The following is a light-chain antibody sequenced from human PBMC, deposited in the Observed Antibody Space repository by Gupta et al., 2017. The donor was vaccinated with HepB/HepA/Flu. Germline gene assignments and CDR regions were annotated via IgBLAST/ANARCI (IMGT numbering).Light chain of an antibody. Sequence: SYELTQPPSVSVCPGQPARLTCSGDIVGDKSACWYQQKPGQSPLLVIYQDSKRPSGIPERFSGSNSGNTATLTSSGNQAMDEADYYGQAWDSSTAYVFGTGTKVTVL. V-gene: IGLV3-1*01. CDR1: IVGDKS. CDR2: QDS. J-gene: IGLJ1*01. CDR3: QAWDSSTAYV.